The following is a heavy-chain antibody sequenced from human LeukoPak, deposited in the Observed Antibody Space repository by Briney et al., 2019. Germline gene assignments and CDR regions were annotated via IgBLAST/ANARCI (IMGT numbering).Heavy chain of an antibody. V-gene: IGHV3-23*01. D-gene: IGHD6-19*01. CDR2: ITGTGGST. CDR1: GYTFSSYA. J-gene: IGHJ3*02. Sequence: GGSLRLSCAASGYTFSSYAMSWVRQAPGKGLEWVSAITGTGGSTYYVASVKGRFTVSRDNSKNTLYLQMSSLRAEDTAMYYCAKVRDTRDWYKDAFDIWGQGTRVTVSS. CDR3: AKVRDTRDWYKDAFDI.